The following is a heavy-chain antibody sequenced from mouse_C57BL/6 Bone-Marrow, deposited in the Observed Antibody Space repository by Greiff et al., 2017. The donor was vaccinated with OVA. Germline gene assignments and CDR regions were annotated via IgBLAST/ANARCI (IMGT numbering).Heavy chain of an antibody. J-gene: IGHJ3*01. CDR3: ARHEDRMVWLLRGFAY. D-gene: IGHD2-3*01. V-gene: IGHV1-62-2*01. CDR1: GYTFTEYT. Sequence: QVQLQQSGAELVKPGASVKLSCKASGYTFTEYTIHWVKQRSGQGLEWIGWFYPGSGSIKYNEKFKDKARLTAAKSSSTVYMELSRLTSEDSAVYFCARHEDRMVWLLRGFAYWGQGTLVTVSA. CDR2: FYPGSGSI.